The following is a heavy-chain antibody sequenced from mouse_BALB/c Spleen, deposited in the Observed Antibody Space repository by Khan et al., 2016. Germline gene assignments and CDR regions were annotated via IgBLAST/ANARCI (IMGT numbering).Heavy chain of an antibody. V-gene: IGHV9-3-1*01. CDR2: INTYTGEP. CDR3: ANVPYYDVFGY. Sequence: QIQLVQSGPELKKPGETVKISCKASGYIFTKYGMNWVKHAPGKGLKWMGWINTYTGEPTYADDFKGRFAFSLETSASPAYLQITNLKNEDTATDFCANVPYYDVFGYWGQGTLVTVSA. CDR1: GYIFTKYG. D-gene: IGHD1-1*01. J-gene: IGHJ3*01.